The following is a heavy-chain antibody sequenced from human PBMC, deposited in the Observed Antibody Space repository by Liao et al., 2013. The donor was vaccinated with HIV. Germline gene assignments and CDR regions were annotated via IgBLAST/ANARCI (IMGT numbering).Heavy chain of an antibody. CDR3: ARGGGARGFDS. Sequence: QVQLQESGPGLVKPSETLSLTCTVSGGSISTYQWTWIRQPPGKGLEWIGHVYYSGSTNYNSSLKSRVTISADTSKNQFSLKVTYVTAADTAVYYCARGGGARGFDSWARECWSPSPQ. CDR2: VYYSGST. D-gene: IGHD4-17*01. CDR1: GGSISTYQ. V-gene: IGHV4-59*12. J-gene: IGHJ4*02.